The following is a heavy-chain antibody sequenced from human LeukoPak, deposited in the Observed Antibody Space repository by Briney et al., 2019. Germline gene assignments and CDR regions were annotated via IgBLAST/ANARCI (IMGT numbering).Heavy chain of an antibody. J-gene: IGHJ4*02. D-gene: IGHD2-21*01. Sequence: PSETVSLTCTVSDDSINNYYWSWFRQSPEKGLEWIAYIHSSRTTNFNPSLRSRVTLSIDTSKNQVSLNLNSVTAADTAIYYCARHRPHGDYPLDYWGQGTLVTVSS. CDR1: DDSINNYY. CDR3: ARHRPHGDYPLDY. CDR2: IHSSRTT. V-gene: IGHV4-59*08.